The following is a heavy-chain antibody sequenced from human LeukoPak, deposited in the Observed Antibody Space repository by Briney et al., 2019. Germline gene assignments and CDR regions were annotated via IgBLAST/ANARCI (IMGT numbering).Heavy chain of an antibody. J-gene: IGHJ4*02. V-gene: IGHV4-59*01. CDR2: IHYSGST. CDR1: GGSISSYY. D-gene: IGHD3-16*01. CDR3: ATITLRGPMDY. Sequence: SETLSLTCIVSGGSISSYYWSWIRQPPGKGLEWIAHIHYSGSTNYNPSLKSRVTTSVDTPKNQISLKLSSVTAADTAVYYCATITLRGPMDYWGQGTLVTVSS.